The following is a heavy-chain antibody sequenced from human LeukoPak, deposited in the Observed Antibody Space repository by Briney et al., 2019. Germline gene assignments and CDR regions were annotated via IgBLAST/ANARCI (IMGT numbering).Heavy chain of an antibody. J-gene: IGHJ5*02. CDR3: AKTRDYYGSGSYYWNWFDP. Sequence: GASVKVSCTASGYTFTGYYMHWVRQAPGQGLEWMGWINPNRGGTNYAQKFQGRVTMTRDTSISTAYMELSRLRSDDTAVYYCAKTRDYYGSGSYYWNWFDPWGQGTLVTVSS. CDR1: GYTFTGYY. D-gene: IGHD3-10*01. CDR2: INPNRGGT. V-gene: IGHV1-2*02.